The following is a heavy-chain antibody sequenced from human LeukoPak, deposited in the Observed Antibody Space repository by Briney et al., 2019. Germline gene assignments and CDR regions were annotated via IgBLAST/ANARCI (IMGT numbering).Heavy chain of an antibody. Sequence: PGGSLRLSCAASGFTFSSYAMSWVRQAPGKGLEWVSTISGSGGSTYYADSVKGRFTISRDNSKNTLYLRMNSLRAEDTAVYYCAKDRYTSGWYLDYWGQGTLVTVSS. V-gene: IGHV3-23*01. CDR2: ISGSGGST. J-gene: IGHJ4*02. D-gene: IGHD6-19*01. CDR1: GFTFSSYA. CDR3: AKDRYTSGWYLDY.